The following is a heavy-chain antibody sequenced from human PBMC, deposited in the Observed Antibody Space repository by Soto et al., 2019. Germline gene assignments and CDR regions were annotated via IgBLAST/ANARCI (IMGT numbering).Heavy chain of an antibody. J-gene: IGHJ4*02. D-gene: IGHD2-15*01. Sequence: QVQLVESGGGVVQPGRSLRLSCAASGFTFSDYTMHWVRQAPGKELEWLALMSSDGGNTHYTDSVKGRFTISRDNSKNTLYLQIDSLRPDDTTVYYCARDYGDGYSDFNLGGQGNLVTVSS. V-gene: IGHV3-30-3*01. CDR1: GFTFSDYT. CDR2: MSSDGGNT. CDR3: ARDYGDGYSDFNL.